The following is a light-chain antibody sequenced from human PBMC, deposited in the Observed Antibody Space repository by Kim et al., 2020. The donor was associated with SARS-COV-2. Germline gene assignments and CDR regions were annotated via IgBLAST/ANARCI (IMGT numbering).Light chain of an antibody. Sequence: SAFVGDTVTITCRASQGINNYLAWHQQKPGKAPKSLMYGASTLRSGVPSRFSGSGSGTDFTLTINSLQPEDSATYYCQQYHSFPFTIAQGTKLEI. J-gene: IGKJ2*01. CDR1: QGINNY. CDR3: QQYHSFPFT. CDR2: GAS. V-gene: IGKV1-16*01.